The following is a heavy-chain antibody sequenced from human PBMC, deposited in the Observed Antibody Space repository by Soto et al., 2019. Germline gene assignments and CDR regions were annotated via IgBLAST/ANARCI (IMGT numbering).Heavy chain of an antibody. CDR3: ARLPSRHLVDY. D-gene: IGHD3-3*02. V-gene: IGHV4-39*01. CDR2: MFYGVST. J-gene: IGHJ4*02. Sequence: SETLSLTCTVSGSSINSSGYYWGWIRQPPGKGLEWIGSMFYGVSTYYNPSLKSRVTVSVDTSKNQFSLNLRSVTAADTAVYYCARLPSRHLVDYWGQGTLVTVYS. CDR1: GSSINSSGYY.